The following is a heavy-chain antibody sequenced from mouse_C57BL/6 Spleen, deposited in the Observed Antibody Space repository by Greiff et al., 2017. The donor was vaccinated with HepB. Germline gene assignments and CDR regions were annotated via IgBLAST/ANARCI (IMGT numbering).Heavy chain of an antibody. CDR3: ARRTGTVAY. V-gene: IGHV1-81*01. J-gene: IGHJ3*01. D-gene: IGHD4-1*01. CDR2: IYPGSGNT. Sequence: VKLMESGAELARPGASVKLSCKASGYTFTSYGISWVKQRTGQGLEWIGEIYPGSGNTYYNEKFKGKATLTADKSSSTAYMELRSLTSEDSAVYFCARRTGTVAYWGQGTLVTVSA. CDR1: GYTFTSYG.